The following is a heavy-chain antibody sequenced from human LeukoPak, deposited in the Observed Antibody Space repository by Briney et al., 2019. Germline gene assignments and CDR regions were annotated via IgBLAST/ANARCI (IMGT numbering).Heavy chain of an antibody. J-gene: IGHJ3*01. Sequence: GRSLTLSCAASGFTFNTFDMHWVRQAPGKGLEWVAVIWYDGSNKYYADSVKGRFTISRDNSKNTLYLQMNSLRAEDTAVYYFARQSSATIVSAFVFWGRGTMVSVSS. D-gene: IGHD2-15*01. CDR1: GFTFNTFD. CDR2: IWYDGSNK. V-gene: IGHV3-33*01. CDR3: ARQSSATIVSAFVF.